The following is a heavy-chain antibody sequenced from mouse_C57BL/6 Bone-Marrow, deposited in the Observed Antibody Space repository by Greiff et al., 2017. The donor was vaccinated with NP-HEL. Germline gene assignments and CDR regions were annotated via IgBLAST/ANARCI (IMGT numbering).Heavy chain of an antibody. CDR3: AKTGFAY. J-gene: IGHJ3*01. CDR1: GYTFTSSG. Sequence: QVQLQQSGAELARPGASVKLSCKASGYTFTSSGISWVKQSTGPGLEWIGEIYPRSGNTYYNEKFKGKATLTADKSSSTAYMELRSLTSEDAAVYFCAKTGFAYWGQGTLVTVSA. CDR2: IYPRSGNT. D-gene: IGHD4-1*01. V-gene: IGHV1-81*01.